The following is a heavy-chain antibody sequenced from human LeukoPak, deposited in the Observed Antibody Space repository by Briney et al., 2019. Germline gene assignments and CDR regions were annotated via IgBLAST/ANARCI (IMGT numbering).Heavy chain of an antibody. CDR1: GGSISSGGYY. V-gene: IGHV4-31*03. D-gene: IGHD4-23*01. J-gene: IGHJ4*02. Sequence: SQTLSLTCTVSGGSISSGGYYWSWIRQHPGKGLEWIGYIYYSGSTYYNPSLKSRVTISVDTSKNQFSLKLSSVTAADTAVYYCARELRWKTYFEYWGQGTLVTVSS. CDR2: IYYSGST. CDR3: ARELRWKTYFEY.